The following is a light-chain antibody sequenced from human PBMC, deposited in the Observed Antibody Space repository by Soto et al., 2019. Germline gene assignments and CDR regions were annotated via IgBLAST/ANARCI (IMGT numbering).Light chain of an antibody. CDR2: SAF. Sequence: IQMTQSPSSLSASVGDRVTITCRASPSVSSYLNWYQQKPGKAPKLLIYSAFSLHSGVPSRFSGSGSGTDFTLTISSLQPEDFATYYCQQSYSTPWTFGQGTKVDNK. J-gene: IGKJ1*01. V-gene: IGKV1-39*01. CDR1: PSVSSY. CDR3: QQSYSTPWT.